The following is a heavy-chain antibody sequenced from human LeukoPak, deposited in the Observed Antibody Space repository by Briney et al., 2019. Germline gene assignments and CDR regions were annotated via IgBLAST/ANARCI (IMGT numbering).Heavy chain of an antibody. J-gene: IGHJ6*02. CDR3: ARVAGGFYCSGGSCYSIDYGMDV. D-gene: IGHD2-15*01. CDR2: INPNSGGT. V-gene: IGHV1-2*02. Sequence: GASVKVSCKASGYTFTGYYMHWVRQAPGQGLEWMGWINPNSGGTNYAQKFQGRVTMTRDTSISTAYMELSRLRSDGTAVYYCARVAGGFYCSGGSCYSIDYGMDVWGQGTTVTVSS. CDR1: GYTFTGYY.